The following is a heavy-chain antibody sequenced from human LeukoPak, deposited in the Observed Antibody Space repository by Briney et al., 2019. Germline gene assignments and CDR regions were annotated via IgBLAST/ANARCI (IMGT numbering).Heavy chain of an antibody. D-gene: IGHD3-10*01. CDR2: IYHSGSA. V-gene: IGHV4-38-2*02. CDR1: GYSISSGYY. CDR3: ARDFEYYYGSGSYPLDAFDI. Sequence: SETLSLTCTVSGYSISSGYYWGWIRQPPGKGLEWIGSIYHSGSAYYNPSLKSRVTISVDTSKNQFSLKLSSVTAADTAVYYCARDFEYYYGSGSYPLDAFDIWGQGTMVTVSS. J-gene: IGHJ3*02.